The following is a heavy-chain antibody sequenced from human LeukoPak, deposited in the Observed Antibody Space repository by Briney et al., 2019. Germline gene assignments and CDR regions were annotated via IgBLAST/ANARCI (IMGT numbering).Heavy chain of an antibody. CDR2: TAYGGSNE. V-gene: IGHV3-30*14. CDR1: GFVFSNYA. Sequence: PGGPLRLSCAVSGFVFSNYAMHWVRQGPGKGTEWVAVTAYGGSNEYYADSVKGRFTISRDNSKNTLYLQMNSLRAEDTAVYYCARCTTYYDFWSGPTLDYFDYWGQGTLVTVSP. J-gene: IGHJ4*02. D-gene: IGHD3-3*01. CDR3: ARCTTYYDFWSGPTLDYFDY.